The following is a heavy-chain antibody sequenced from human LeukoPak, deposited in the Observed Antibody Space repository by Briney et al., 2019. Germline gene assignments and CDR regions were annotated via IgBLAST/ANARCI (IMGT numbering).Heavy chain of an antibody. D-gene: IGHD3-22*01. CDR1: GYTFTSYY. J-gene: IGHJ4*02. CDR2: INPSGGST. V-gene: IGHV1-46*01. CDR3: ARVYPYYDSSGYYDY. Sequence: ASVKVSCKASGYTFTSYYMHWVRQAPGQGLEWMGIINPSGGSTSYVQKFQGRVTMTRDTSTSTVYMELSSLRSEDTAVYYCARVYPYYDSSGYYDYWGQGTLVTVSS.